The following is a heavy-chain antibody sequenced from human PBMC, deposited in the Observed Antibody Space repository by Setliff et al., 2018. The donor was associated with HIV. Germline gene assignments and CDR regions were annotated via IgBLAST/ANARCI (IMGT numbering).Heavy chain of an antibody. Sequence: SETLSLTCGVSGASFSGNCWVWLRQSPGKGLERIGQINHRGTTNYNASLQSRLAISMDVSKNQFSLRLNSVTAADTSKYFCARGVILLRAVVAQSVYCYMDVWGTGTTVTVSS. D-gene: IGHD3-10*01. CDR1: GASFSGNC. CDR2: INHRGTT. J-gene: IGHJ6*03. CDR3: ARGVILLRAVVAQSVYCYMDV. V-gene: IGHV4-34*01.